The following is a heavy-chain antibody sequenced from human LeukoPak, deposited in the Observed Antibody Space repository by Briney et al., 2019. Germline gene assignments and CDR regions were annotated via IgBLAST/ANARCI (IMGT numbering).Heavy chain of an antibody. Sequence: GASVKVSCEASGYTFTSYYMHWVRQAPGEGLEWMGIINPSGGSTSYAQKFQGRVTMTRNMSTSTVYMELSSLRSEDTAVYYCARVAAEVVGVPGAIGFGWLRRDYYYMDVWGKGTTVIVSS. CDR3: ARVAAEVVGVPGAIGFGWLRRDYYYMDV. CDR1: GYTFTSYY. V-gene: IGHV1-46*01. CDR2: INPSGGST. D-gene: IGHD2-2*02. J-gene: IGHJ6*03.